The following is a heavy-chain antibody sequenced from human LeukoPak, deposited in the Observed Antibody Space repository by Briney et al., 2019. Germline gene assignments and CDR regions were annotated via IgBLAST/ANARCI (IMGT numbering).Heavy chain of an antibody. CDR3: ARGSGYLAS. Sequence: GESLKISCKGSGYSFTSYWIAWVRQMPGKGLEWMGIIYPSGSDTRYSPSFQGQVTMSADKSITTAFLQWSSLKASDTAMYYCARGSGYLASWGQGTLVTVSS. D-gene: IGHD3-22*01. J-gene: IGHJ5*02. V-gene: IGHV5-51*01. CDR1: GYSFTSYW. CDR2: IYPSGSDT.